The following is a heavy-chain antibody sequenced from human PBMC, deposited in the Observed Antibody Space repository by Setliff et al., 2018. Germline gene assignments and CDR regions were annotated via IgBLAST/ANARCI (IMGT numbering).Heavy chain of an antibody. CDR2: INPSGGGT. D-gene: IGHD6-19*01. Sequence: ASVKVSCKASGYTFIYYYIHWVRQAPGRGLEWMGLINPSGGGTIYARKFQGRVTMARETSTSTVYMELSGLRSEDTAVYYCARVYLAGSGWDKANALDIWGQGTMVTVS. CDR3: ARVYLAGSGWDKANALDI. CDR1: GYTFIYYY. J-gene: IGHJ3*02. V-gene: IGHV1-46*03.